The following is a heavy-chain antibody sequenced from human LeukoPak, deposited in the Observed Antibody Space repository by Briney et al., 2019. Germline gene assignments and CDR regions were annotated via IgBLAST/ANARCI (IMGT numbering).Heavy chain of an antibody. CDR2: ISSSGSTI. CDR3: ARTQPTYDSKGQIFEY. CDR1: GFTFSSYE. D-gene: IGHD3-22*01. V-gene: IGHV3-48*03. Sequence: GGSLRLSCAASGFTFSSYEMNWVRQAPGKGLEWVSYISSSGSTIYYADSVKGRFTISRDNAKNSLYLQMNSLRAEDTAVYYCARTQPTYDSKGQIFEYWGQGTLVTVSS. J-gene: IGHJ4*02.